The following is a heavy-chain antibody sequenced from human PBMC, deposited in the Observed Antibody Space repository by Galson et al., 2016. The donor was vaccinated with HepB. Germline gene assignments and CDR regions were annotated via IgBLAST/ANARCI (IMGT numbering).Heavy chain of an antibody. Sequence: SETLSLTCAVSGGSITRSHWWSWVRQPPGKGLEWIGEIYHSGNTNYNPSLKSRVTISVDKSKNQFSLELSSVTAADTAVYYCAGPILRTGTGMDVFDVWGQGTMVTVSS. D-gene: IGHD1-1*01. CDR1: GGSITRSHW. V-gene: IGHV4-4*02. CDR2: IYHSGNT. CDR3: AGPILRTGTGMDVFDV. J-gene: IGHJ3*01.